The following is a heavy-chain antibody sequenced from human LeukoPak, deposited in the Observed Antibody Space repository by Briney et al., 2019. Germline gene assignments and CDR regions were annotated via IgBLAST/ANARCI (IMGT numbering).Heavy chain of an antibody. D-gene: IGHD5-12*01. CDR1: GFTFSTYA. Sequence: PGGSLRLSCAASGFTFSTYALHWVRQAPGKGLEWVAVISYDGSSKYYADSVKGRFTISRHNSKNTLYLQMNSLRAEDTAVYYCARENWGGYDSVWFDPWGQGTLVTVSS. CDR2: ISYDGSSK. CDR3: ARENWGGYDSVWFDP. J-gene: IGHJ5*02. V-gene: IGHV3-30*01.